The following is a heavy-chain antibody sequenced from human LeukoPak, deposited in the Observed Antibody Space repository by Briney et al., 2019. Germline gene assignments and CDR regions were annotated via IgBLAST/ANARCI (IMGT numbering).Heavy chain of an antibody. D-gene: IGHD6-6*01. CDR3: AKAGPRYSSSSDPSQFFDY. Sequence: PGGSLRLSCAASGFTFSSCGMDWVRQAPGKGLEWVAVIWYDGSNKYYADSVKGRFTISRDNSKNTLYLQMNSLRAEDTAVYYCAKAGPRYSSSSDPSQFFDYWGQGTLVTVSS. CDR1: GFTFSSCG. J-gene: IGHJ4*02. CDR2: IWYDGSNK. V-gene: IGHV3-33*06.